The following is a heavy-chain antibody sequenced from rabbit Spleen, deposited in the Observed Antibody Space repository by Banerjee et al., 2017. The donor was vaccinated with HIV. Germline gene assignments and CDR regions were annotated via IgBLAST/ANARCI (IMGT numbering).Heavy chain of an antibody. J-gene: IGHJ3*01. CDR3: ARSADINNSDYFDL. CDR1: GFDFSSYY. V-gene: IGHV1S7*01. Sequence: QPKESGGGLVQPGGSLKLSCKGSGFDFSSYYMSWVRQAPGKGLEWIGYIDPFFGTTYFASWVNGRFTISSDNAQNTVFLQLNSLTVADTATYFCARSADINNSDYFDLWGQGTLVTVS. D-gene: IGHD1-1*01. CDR2: IDPFFGTT.